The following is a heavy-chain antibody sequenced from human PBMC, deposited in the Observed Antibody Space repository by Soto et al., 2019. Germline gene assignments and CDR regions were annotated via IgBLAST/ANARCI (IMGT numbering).Heavy chain of an antibody. CDR2: IYYNGNI. J-gene: IGHJ6*03. CDR3: ARGLILWFGELSRRGGYYYYMDV. D-gene: IGHD3-10*01. CDR1: GVSVNSNNYY. Sequence: SETLSLTCTVSGVSVNSNNYYWTWIRQPPGKGLEWIGYIYYNGNINYNPSLKSRVTILLDTPKKQFSLRLSSVTAADAAVYYCARGLILWFGELSRRGGYYYYMDVWGKGTTVTVSS. V-gene: IGHV4-61*01.